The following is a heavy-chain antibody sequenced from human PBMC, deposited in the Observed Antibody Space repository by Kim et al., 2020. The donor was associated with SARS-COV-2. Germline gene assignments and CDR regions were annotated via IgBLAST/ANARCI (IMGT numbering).Heavy chain of an antibody. CDR2: IHPRDSDV. V-gene: IGHV5-51*01. CDR1: GSKVSTYW. CDR3: ATGPGVITNYYFEI. Sequence: GESLKISCKASGSKVSTYWIGWVRQLPGKGLELMGVIHPRDSDVRYSQSFQGLVTISTDGSGASLHLSALKASDTALYYCATGPGVITNYYFEIWGQGTLVTVSS. D-gene: IGHD3-16*02. J-gene: IGHJ4*02.